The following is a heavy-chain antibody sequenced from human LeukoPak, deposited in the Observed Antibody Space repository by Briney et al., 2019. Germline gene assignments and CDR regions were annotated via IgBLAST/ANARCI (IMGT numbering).Heavy chain of an antibody. J-gene: IGHJ4*02. D-gene: IGHD3-10*01. Sequence: SETLSLTRTVSGDSISSDYWSWIQQPPGKGLEWITYIYYSGSTNYNPSLKSRVTISVDTSKNQFSLKLSSVTAAGTAVYYCAVTMVRGVLDYWGQGTLVTVSS. CDR2: IYYSGST. CDR3: AVTMVRGVLDY. CDR1: GDSISSDY. V-gene: IGHV4-59*08.